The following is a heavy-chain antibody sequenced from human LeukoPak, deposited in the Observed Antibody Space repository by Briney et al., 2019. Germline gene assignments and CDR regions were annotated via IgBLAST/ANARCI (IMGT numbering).Heavy chain of an antibody. V-gene: IGHV3-9*01. CDR3: ARDQGGVGY. J-gene: IGHJ4*02. Sequence: GGSLRLSCAASGFTFDDYAMHWVRQAPGKGLEWVSGISWNSGSIGYADSVKGRFTISRDNAKNSLYLQMNSLRAEDTAVYYCARDQGGVGYWGQGTLVTVAS. D-gene: IGHD3-16*01. CDR1: GFTFDDYA. CDR2: ISWNSGSI.